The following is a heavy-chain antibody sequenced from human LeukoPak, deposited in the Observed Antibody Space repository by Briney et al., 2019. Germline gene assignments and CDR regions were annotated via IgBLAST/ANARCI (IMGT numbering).Heavy chain of an antibody. J-gene: IGHJ4*02. D-gene: IGHD2-21*02. CDR3: ARGGPAYCGDDCYSNGYFDY. V-gene: IGHV1-46*01. CDR1: AYTFTSYY. CDR2: INPSGGST. Sequence: ASVTVSCKASAYTFTSYYMHWVRQAPGQGLEWMGIINPSGGSTNYAQNFQGRVTMTRDTSTSTVYMELSSLRSEDTAVYYCARGGPAYCGDDCYSNGYFDYWGQGTLVTVSS.